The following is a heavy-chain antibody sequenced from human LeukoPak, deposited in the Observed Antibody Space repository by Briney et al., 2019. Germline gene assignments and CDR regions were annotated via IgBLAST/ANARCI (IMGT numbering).Heavy chain of an antibody. CDR1: GFTSSDYF. Sequence: PGGSLRLSCAASGFTSSDYFMTWIRQAPGKGLEWLSYITTGGYTNYADSVKGRFTISRDNAKNSLYLQMNSLRAEDTAVYYCASPRGWGQGTLVTVSS. CDR2: ITTGGYT. V-gene: IGHV3-11*06. CDR3: ASPRG. J-gene: IGHJ4*02.